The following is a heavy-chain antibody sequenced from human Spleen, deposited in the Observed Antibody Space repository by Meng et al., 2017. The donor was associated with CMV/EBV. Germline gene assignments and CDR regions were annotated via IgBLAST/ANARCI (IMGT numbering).Heavy chain of an antibody. Sequence: LSLTCAASGFTFSSYAMSWVRQAPGKGLEWVSAISGSGGSTYYADSVKGRFTISRDNSKNTLYLQMNSLRAEDTAVYYCASQDATHYYYYGMDVWGQGTTVTVPS. CDR2: ISGSGGST. CDR3: ASQDATHYYYYGMDV. J-gene: IGHJ6*02. D-gene: IGHD2-15*01. CDR1: GFTFSSYA. V-gene: IGHV3-23*01.